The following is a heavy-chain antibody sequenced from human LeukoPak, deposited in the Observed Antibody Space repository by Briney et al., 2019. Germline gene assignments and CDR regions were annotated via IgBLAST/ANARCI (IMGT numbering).Heavy chain of an antibody. Sequence: PGGSLRLSCAASGFTVSSNYMSWVRQAPGKGLECVSVIGGNGADTYYADSVKGRFTISRDNSKNTLYLQMNSLRVEDTAVYYCATRQWVIKGGAFDHWGQGTLVTVSS. CDR3: ATRQWVIKGGAFDH. D-gene: IGHD6-19*01. CDR1: GFTVSSNY. J-gene: IGHJ4*02. V-gene: IGHV3-53*01. CDR2: IGGNGADT.